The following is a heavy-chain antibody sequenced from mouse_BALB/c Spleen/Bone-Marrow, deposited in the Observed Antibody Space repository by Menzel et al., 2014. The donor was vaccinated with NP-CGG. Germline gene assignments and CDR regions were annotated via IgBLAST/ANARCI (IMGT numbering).Heavy chain of an antibody. J-gene: IGHJ4*01. CDR2: INPSTGYT. CDR3: ASPYDNYDALDY. V-gene: IGHV1-7*01. D-gene: IGHD2-1*01. CDR1: GYTFTSYW. Sequence: QVQLQQSGAELAKPGASVKMSCKASGYTFTSYWMHWVKQRPGQGLEWIGYINPSTGYTEYNQKFKDKATLTADKSSSTAYMQLSSLTSEDSAVYYCASPYDNYDALDYWGQGTSVTVSS.